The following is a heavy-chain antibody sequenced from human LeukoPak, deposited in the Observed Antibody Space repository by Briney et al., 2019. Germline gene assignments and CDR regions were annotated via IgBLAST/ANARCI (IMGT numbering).Heavy chain of an antibody. CDR3: ARESPDFGMDV. Sequence: KPGGSLRLSCAASGFTFSDYYMRWIRQAPRKGLEWGSYIRSRSSNTNYAGSVKGRFTLSRDNAKNSLYLQMNSLRADDTAVYYCARESPDFGMDVWGQGTSVTVSS. V-gene: IGHV3-11*05. CDR1: GFTFSDYY. J-gene: IGHJ6*02. CDR2: IRSRSSNT.